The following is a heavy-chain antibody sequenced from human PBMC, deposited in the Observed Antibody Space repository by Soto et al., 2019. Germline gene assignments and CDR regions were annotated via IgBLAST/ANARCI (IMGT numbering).Heavy chain of an antibody. CDR3: ARRGLSSSSTFRYYYYGMDV. V-gene: IGHV1-24*01. CDR1: GYTLTELS. Sequence: ASVKVSCKVSGYTLTELSMHWVRQAPGRGLEWMGGFDPEDGETIYAQKFQGRVTMTENTSTDTAYMDLSSLRSEDTAVYYCARRGLSSSSTFRYYYYGMDVWGQGTTVTVSS. J-gene: IGHJ6*02. D-gene: IGHD6-6*01. CDR2: FDPEDGET.